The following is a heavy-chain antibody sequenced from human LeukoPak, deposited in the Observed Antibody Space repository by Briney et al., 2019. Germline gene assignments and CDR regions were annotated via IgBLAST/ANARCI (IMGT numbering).Heavy chain of an antibody. CDR2: LNPSGGST. CDR1: GYTVTSYY. CDR3: ASVYNYGMDV. Sequence: ASVKVSCKASGYTVTSYYMHWVRQAPGQGLEWMGILNPSGGSTSYAQKFQGRATLTRATSTSTVYMGLSSLRSEDTAVYYCASVYNYGMDVWGQGTTVIVSS. V-gene: IGHV1-46*01. J-gene: IGHJ6*02.